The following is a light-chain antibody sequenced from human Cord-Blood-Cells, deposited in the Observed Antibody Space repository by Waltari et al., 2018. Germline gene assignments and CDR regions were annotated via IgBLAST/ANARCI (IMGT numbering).Light chain of an antibody. CDR3: QSYDSSLSGSV. CDR1: SPNIGAGYD. V-gene: IGLV1-40*01. J-gene: IGLJ3*02. Sequence: QSVLTQPPSVSGSPGQRVTIPCPGSSPNIGAGYDVPWYQQLPGTAPKLLIYGNSNRPSGVPDRFSGSKSGTSASLAITGLQAEDEADYYCQSYDSSLSGSVFGGGTKLTVL. CDR2: GNS.